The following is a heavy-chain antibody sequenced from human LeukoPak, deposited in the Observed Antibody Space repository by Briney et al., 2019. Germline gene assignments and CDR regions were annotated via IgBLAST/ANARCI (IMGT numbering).Heavy chain of an antibody. D-gene: IGHD2-15*01. CDR2: ISGSDDGT. Sequence: GGSLRLSCAASGFAFSSYAMSWVRQAPGKGLEWVSAISGSDDGTYYADSVKGRFTISRDNSRNTLYLQMNTLRAEDTAVYFCAKSPVSSCRGSFCYPFDYWGQGNLVTVSS. CDR3: AKSPVSSCRGSFCYPFDY. J-gene: IGHJ4*02. CDR1: GFAFSSYA. V-gene: IGHV3-23*01.